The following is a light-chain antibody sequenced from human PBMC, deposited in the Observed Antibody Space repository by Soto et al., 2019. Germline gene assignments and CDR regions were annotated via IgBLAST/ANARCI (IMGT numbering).Light chain of an antibody. CDR1: SSDIGGYDY. J-gene: IGLJ1*01. V-gene: IGLV2-14*01. CDR3: TSYTSSSTHV. CDR2: GVT. Sequence: QSALTQPASVSGSPGQSITITYTGTSSDIGGYDYVSWYQHHPGKAPKVIIYGVTNRPSGVSHRFSGSKSANTASLTISGLQAEDEADYYCTSYTSSSTHVFGTGTKLTVL.